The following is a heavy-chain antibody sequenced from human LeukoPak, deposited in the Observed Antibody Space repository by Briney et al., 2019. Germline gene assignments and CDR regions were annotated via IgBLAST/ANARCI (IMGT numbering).Heavy chain of an antibody. CDR2: ISSSSYI. Sequence: GGSLRLSCAASGFTFSSYSMNWVRQAPGKGLEWVSSISSSSYIYYADSVKGRFTISRDNAKNSLYLQMNSLRAEDTAVYYCARVGGLRYFDWLFDYWGQGTLVTVSS. D-gene: IGHD3-9*01. CDR1: GFTFSSYS. V-gene: IGHV3-21*01. CDR3: ARVGGLRYFDWLFDY. J-gene: IGHJ4*02.